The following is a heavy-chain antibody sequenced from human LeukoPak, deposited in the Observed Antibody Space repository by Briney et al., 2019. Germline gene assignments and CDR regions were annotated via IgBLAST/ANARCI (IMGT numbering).Heavy chain of an antibody. CDR3: VKESGRSTFIVVVPAMVEYGMDV. D-gene: IGHD2-2*01. CDR1: GFTFSSYG. CDR2: ISYDGSNK. V-gene: IGHV3-30*18. Sequence: GRSLRLSCAASGFTFSSYGMHWVRQAPGKGLEWVAVISYDGSNKYYADSVKGRFTISRDNSKNTLYLQMSSLRAEDTAVYYCVKESGRSTFIVVVPAMVEYGMDVWGQGTTVTVSS. J-gene: IGHJ6*02.